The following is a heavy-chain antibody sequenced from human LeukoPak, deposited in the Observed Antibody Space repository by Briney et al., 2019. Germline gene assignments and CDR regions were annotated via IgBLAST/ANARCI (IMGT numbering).Heavy chain of an antibody. V-gene: IGHV3-30*18. Sequence: GGSLRLSCAASGFTFSSYGMHWVRQAPAKGLEWVATISYDGSNKYYADSVKGRFTISRDNSKNTLYLQMNSLRAEDTAVYYCAKSTTVTQRGYFDYWGQGTLVTVSS. D-gene: IGHD4-17*01. J-gene: IGHJ4*02. CDR3: AKSTTVTQRGYFDY. CDR1: GFTFSSYG. CDR2: ISYDGSNK.